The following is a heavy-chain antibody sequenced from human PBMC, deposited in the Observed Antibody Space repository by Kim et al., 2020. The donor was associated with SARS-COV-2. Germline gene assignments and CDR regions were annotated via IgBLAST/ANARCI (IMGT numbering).Heavy chain of an antibody. D-gene: IGHD6-13*01. J-gene: IGHJ6*02. CDR2: INPSGGST. CDR3: AREWGGAGRIAAAGDYYYYGMDV. V-gene: IGHV1-46*01. Sequence: ASVKVSCKASGYTFTSYYMHWVRQAPGQGLEWMGIINPSGGSTSYAQKFQGRVTMTRDTSTSTVYMELSSLRSEDTAVYYCAREWGGAGRIAAAGDYYYYGMDVWGQGTTVTVSS. CDR1: GYTFTSYY.